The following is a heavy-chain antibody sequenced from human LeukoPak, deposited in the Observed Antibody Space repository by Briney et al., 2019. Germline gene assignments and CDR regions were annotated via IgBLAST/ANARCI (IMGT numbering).Heavy chain of an antibody. V-gene: IGHV4-4*07. J-gene: IGHJ4*02. CDR3: ARDRGQQLGLEYYFDY. Sequence: PSETLSLTCTVSGGSISGYYWSWIRQPAGKGLEWIGRIYTSGSTNYNPSLKSRVTISVDKSKNQFSLKLSSVTAADTAVYYCARDRGQQLGLEYYFDYWGQGTLVTVSS. CDR1: GGSISGYY. D-gene: IGHD6-13*01. CDR2: IYTSGST.